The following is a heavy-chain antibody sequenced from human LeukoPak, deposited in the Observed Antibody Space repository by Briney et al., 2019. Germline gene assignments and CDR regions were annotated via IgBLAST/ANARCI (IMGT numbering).Heavy chain of an antibody. CDR1: GYTFTSYY. CDR3: ARDAVHYYDGSGYCELDY. Sequence: ASVKVSCKASGYTFTSYYMHWVRQAPGQGLEWMGIINPSGGSTSYAQKFQGRVAMTRDTSTSTVYMELSSLRSEDTAVYYCARDAVHYYDGSGYCELDYWGQGTLVTVSS. CDR2: INPSGGST. D-gene: IGHD3-22*01. V-gene: IGHV1-46*01. J-gene: IGHJ4*02.